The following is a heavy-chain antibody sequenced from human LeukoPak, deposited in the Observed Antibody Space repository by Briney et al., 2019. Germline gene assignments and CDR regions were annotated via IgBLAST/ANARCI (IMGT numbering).Heavy chain of an antibody. V-gene: IGHV4-34*01. J-gene: IGHJ3*02. D-gene: IGHD4-17*01. CDR3: ARVRGDYVRAFDI. CDR1: DGSFSGYY. Sequence: PSETLSLTCAVYDGSFSGYYCSWIRQPPGKGLEWIGEINHSGSANYNPSLKSRVTILLDTSKNQFSLNLSSVTAADTAVYYCARVRGDYVRAFDIWGQGTMVTVSS. CDR2: INHSGSA.